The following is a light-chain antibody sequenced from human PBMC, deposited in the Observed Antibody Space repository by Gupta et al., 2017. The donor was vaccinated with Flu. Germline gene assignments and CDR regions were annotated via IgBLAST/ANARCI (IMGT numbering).Light chain of an antibody. Sequence: DIEMTQSPFLLSASVGGSVTTTCRASQSSSSYLNWYQQKPGKAPKLLIYAASSLQSGLPSRFSGSRSETDFTLTISSLQPEEFATYYCRQSYSTPVTFGEGTKVEIK. CDR2: AAS. CDR3: RQSYSTPVT. J-gene: IGKJ4*01. CDR1: QSSSSY. V-gene: IGKV1-39*01.